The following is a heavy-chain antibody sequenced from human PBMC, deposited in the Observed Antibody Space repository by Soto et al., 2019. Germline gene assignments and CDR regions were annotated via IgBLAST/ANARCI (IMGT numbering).Heavy chain of an antibody. V-gene: IGHV4-39*01. CDR3: ARHGGTGRFGPFDY. CDR2: IYYSGST. Sequence: QLQLQESGPGLVKPSETLSLTCTVSGGSISSSSYYWGWIRQPPGKGLEWIGSIYYSGSTYYNPSLKSRVTISVDTSKNQFSLKLSSVTAADTAVYYRARHGGTGRFGPFDYWGQGTLVTVSS. CDR1: GGSISSSSYY. J-gene: IGHJ4*02. D-gene: IGHD3-10*01.